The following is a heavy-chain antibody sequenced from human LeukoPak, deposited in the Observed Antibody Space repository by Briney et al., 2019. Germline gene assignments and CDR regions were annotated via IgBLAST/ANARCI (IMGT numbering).Heavy chain of an antibody. CDR2: ISGSGGST. J-gene: IGHJ5*02. D-gene: IGHD6-13*01. V-gene: IGHV3-23*01. CDR3: AKGYDAAASGNLRP. Sequence: GGSLRLSWAASGFTFSGYAMSWVRQARGKGLEWVSAISGSGGSTYYADSVKGRFTISRDNSKNTLYLQMNSLRAEDTAVYYCAKGYDAAASGNLRPWGQGTLVTVSS. CDR1: GFTFSGYA.